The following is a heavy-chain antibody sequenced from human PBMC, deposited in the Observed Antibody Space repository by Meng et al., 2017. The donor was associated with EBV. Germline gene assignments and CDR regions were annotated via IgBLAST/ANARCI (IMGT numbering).Heavy chain of an antibody. CDR1: GGSISSSNW. Sequence: QVQLQESGPGLVKPSGXRSLTCXVSGGSISSSNWWSWVRQPPGKGLEWIGEIYHSGSTNYNPSLKSRVTISVDKSKNQFSLKLSSVTAADTAVYYCARDRGGYYDSSGYYADRGQGTLVTVSS. V-gene: IGHV4-4*02. CDR3: ARDRGGYYDSSGYYAD. J-gene: IGHJ4*02. D-gene: IGHD3-22*01. CDR2: IYHSGST.